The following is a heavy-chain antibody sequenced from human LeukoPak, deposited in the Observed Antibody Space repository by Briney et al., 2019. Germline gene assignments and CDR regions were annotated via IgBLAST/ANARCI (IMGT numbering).Heavy chain of an antibody. CDR1: GFTFSSYG. CDR2: ISYDGSNK. J-gene: IGHJ6*02. CDR3: AKDEARLVVVPAALSLAYYYGMDV. D-gene: IGHD2-2*01. Sequence: GGSLRLSCAASGFTFSSYGMHWVRQAPGKGLEWVAVISYDGSNKCYADSVKGRFTISRDNSKNTLYLQMNSLRAEDTAVYYCAKDEARLVVVPAALSLAYYYGMDVWGQGTTVTVSS. V-gene: IGHV3-30*18.